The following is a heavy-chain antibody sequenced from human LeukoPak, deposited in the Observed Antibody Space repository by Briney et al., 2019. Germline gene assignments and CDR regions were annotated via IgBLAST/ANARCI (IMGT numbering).Heavy chain of an antibody. V-gene: IGHV1-2*02. CDR3: ARDRTRTGYSSGWYHDY. CDR1: GYTFTGYY. J-gene: IGHJ4*02. Sequence: ASVKVSCKASGYTFTGYYMHWVRQAPGQRLEWMGWINPNSGGTNYAQKFQGRVTMTRDTSISTAYMELSRLRSDDTAVYYCARDRTRTGYSSGWYHDYWGQGTLVTVSS. D-gene: IGHD6-19*01. CDR2: INPNSGGT.